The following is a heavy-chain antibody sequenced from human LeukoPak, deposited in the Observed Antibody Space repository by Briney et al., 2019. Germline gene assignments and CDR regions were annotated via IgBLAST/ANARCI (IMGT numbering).Heavy chain of an antibody. D-gene: IGHD3/OR15-3a*01. J-gene: IGHJ4*02. V-gene: IGHV3-30-3*01. Sequence: EGSLRLSCAASGFTFSSYAMHWVRQAPGKGLEWVAVISYDGSNKYYADSVKGRFTISRDNSKNTLYLQMNSLRAEDTAVYYCARDLGLYWGQGTLVTVSS. CDR2: ISYDGSNK. CDR3: ARDLGLY. CDR1: GFTFSSYA.